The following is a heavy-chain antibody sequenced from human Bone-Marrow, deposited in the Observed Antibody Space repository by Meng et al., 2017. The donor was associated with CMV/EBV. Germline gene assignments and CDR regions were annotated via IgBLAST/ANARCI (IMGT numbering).Heavy chain of an antibody. D-gene: IGHD3-10*01. CDR1: GYTFTSYG. V-gene: IGHV1-18*01. J-gene: IGHJ6*02. Sequence: ASVKVSCKASGYTFTSYGISWVRQAPGQGLEWMGWISAYNGNTNYAQKLQGRVTMTTDTSTSTAYMELRSLRSDDTAVYYCAREPFGKSGDYYYYYGVDVWGQGTTVTVSS. CDR2: ISAYNGNT. CDR3: AREPFGKSGDYYYYYGVDV.